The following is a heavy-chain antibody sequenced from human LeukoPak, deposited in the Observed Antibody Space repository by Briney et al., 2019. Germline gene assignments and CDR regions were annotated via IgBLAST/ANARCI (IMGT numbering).Heavy chain of an antibody. V-gene: IGHV4-59*01. Sequence: SETLSLTCSVSGVSITTNYWSWIRQPPGKGLEWLGYIHHSGATSYNPSLKSRGTMSLDTCNNQFSLKVTSVTAAETAVYYCARSSAHSYGDFHFWGQGNLVTVSS. J-gene: IGHJ4*02. CDR1: GVSITTNY. D-gene: IGHD5-18*01. CDR3: ARSSAHSYGDFHF. CDR2: IHHSGAT.